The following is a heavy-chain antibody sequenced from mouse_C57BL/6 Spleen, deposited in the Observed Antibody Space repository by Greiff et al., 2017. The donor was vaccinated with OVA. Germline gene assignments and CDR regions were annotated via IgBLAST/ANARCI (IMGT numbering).Heavy chain of an antibody. CDR2: INYDGSST. J-gene: IGHJ1*03. Sequence: EVKLVESEGGLVRPGSSMKLSCTASGFTFSDYYMAWVRQVPEKGLEWVANINYDGSSTYYLDSLKSRFIISRDNAKNILYLQMSSLKSEDTATYYCARDLRSYWYFDVWGTGTTVTVSS. V-gene: IGHV5-16*01. CDR1: GFTFSDYY. CDR3: ARDLRSYWYFDV.